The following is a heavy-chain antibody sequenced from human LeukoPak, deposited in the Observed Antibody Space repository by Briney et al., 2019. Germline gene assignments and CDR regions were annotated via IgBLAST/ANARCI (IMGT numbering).Heavy chain of an antibody. CDR3: ARTLFGGPHDH. CDR1: GYTFTDFY. V-gene: IGHV1-2*02. D-gene: IGHD3-10*01. CDR2: TNLNSGDT. J-gene: IGHJ4*02. Sequence: ASVKVSCKASGYTFTDFYMYWARQAPGQGLEWMGWTNLNSGDTHYAQKFQGRVTMTRDTSIATAYMELSSLTSDDTAVYYCARTLFGGPHDHWGQGTLVTVSS.